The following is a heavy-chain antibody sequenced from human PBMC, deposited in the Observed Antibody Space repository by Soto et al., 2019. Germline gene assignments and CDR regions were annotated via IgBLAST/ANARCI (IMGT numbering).Heavy chain of an antibody. D-gene: IGHD3-22*01. CDR1: CFSIHSYY. J-gene: IGHJ5*02. CDR3: ARTPYDSSGYYYLDWFDP. V-gene: IGHV4-59*01. CDR2: IYYSGST. Sequence: SETLSLTCTFSCFSIHSYYWSWIRQPPWEGLEWIGYIYYSGSTNYNPSLKSRVTISVDTSKNQFSLKLSSVTAADTAVYYCARTPYDSSGYYYLDWFDPWGQGTLVTVSS.